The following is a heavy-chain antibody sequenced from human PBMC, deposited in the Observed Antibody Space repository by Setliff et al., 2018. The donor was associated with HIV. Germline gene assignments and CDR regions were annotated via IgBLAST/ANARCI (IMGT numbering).Heavy chain of an antibody. Sequence: PSETLSLTCTVSGDSVRSSRYYWSWIRQPAGMGLEWIGRFDSSGGTDYNPSLKSRVTISKDTSKNQLSLKLTSVTAADTAVYYCARLGRGIAVAGTRIDYWGRGTLVTVSS. D-gene: IGHD6-19*01. CDR2: FDSSGGT. J-gene: IGHJ4*02. V-gene: IGHV4-61*02. CDR1: GDSVRSSRYY. CDR3: ARLGRGIAVAGTRIDY.